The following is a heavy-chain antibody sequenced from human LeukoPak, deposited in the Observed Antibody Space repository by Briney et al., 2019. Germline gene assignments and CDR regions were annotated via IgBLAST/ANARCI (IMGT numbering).Heavy chain of an antibody. CDR2: IYYSGST. Sequence: SETLSLTCTVSGGSISSYYWSWIRQPPGKGLEWIGYIYYSGSTNYNPSLKSRVTISVDTSKNQFSLKLSSVTAADTAVYYCARDSGSSTHDPWGQGTLVTVSP. CDR3: ARDSGSSTHDP. CDR1: GGSISSYY. J-gene: IGHJ5*02. D-gene: IGHD2-2*01. V-gene: IGHV4-59*01.